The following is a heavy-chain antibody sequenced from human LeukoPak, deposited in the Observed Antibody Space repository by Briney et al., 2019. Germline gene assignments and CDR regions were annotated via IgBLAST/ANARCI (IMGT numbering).Heavy chain of an antibody. V-gene: IGHV3-53*04. D-gene: IGHD5-18*01. CDR2: TYSAGST. CDR1: GFTVSSNY. Sequence: GGSLRLSCAASGFTVSSNYMSWVRQAPGKGLEWVSVTYSAGSTDYADSVKGRFTISRYNSKNTLYLQMDSLRPEDTAVYYCARDGYSFGHDFDYWGQGTLVTVSS. J-gene: IGHJ4*02. CDR3: ARDGYSFGHDFDY.